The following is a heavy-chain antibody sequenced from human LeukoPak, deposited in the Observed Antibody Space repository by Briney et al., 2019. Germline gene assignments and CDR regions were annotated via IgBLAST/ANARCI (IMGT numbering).Heavy chain of an antibody. CDR1: GFTFSDYY. V-gene: IGHV3-11*01. CDR2: ISSSGSTI. Sequence: PGGSLRLSCAASGFTFSDYYMSWLRQAPGKGLEWVSYISSSGSTIYYADSVKGRFTISRDNAKNSLYLQMNSLRAEDTAVYYCARDRAPLENWFDPWGQGTLVTVSS. D-gene: IGHD3-10*01. J-gene: IGHJ5*02. CDR3: ARDRAPLENWFDP.